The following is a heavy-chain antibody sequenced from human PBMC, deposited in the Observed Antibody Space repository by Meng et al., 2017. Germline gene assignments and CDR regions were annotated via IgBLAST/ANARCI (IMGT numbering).Heavy chain of an antibody. J-gene: IGHJ4*02. CDR3: ARRGIAARPFYY. CDR1: GGSFIGYY. V-gene: IGHV4-34*01. CDR2: INHSGST. D-gene: IGHD6-6*01. Sequence: QVQRQQGGAGRFKPSETLSLSCAVYGGSFIGYYWSWIRQPPGKGLEWIGEINHSGSTNYNPSLKSRVTISVDTSKNQFSLKLSSVTAADTAVYYCARRGIAARPFYYWGQGTLVTVSS.